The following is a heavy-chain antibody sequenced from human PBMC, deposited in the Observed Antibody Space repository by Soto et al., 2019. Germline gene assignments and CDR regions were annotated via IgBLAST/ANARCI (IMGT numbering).Heavy chain of an antibody. CDR3: ASETYYYGSGSYAGGY. D-gene: IGHD3-10*01. V-gene: IGHV1-69*13. J-gene: IGHJ4*02. Sequence: GASVKVSCKASGGTFSSYAISWVRQAPGQGLEWMGGIIPIFGTANYAQKFQGRVTITADESTSTAYMELRSLRSDDTAVYYCASETYYYGSGSYAGGYWGQGTLVTVSS. CDR1: GGTFSSYA. CDR2: IIPIFGTA.